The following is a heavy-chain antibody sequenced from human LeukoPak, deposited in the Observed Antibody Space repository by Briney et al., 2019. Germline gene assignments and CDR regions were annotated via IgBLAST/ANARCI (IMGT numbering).Heavy chain of an antibody. CDR2: IYTSGST. CDR1: GGSISSYY. J-gene: IGHJ4*02. Sequence: SETLFLTCTVSGGSISSYYWSWIRQPAGKGLEWIGRIYTSGSTNYNPSLKSRVTMSVDTSKNQFSLKLSSVTAADTAVYYCARDYYDSSGYYFDYWGQGTLVTVSS. D-gene: IGHD3-22*01. V-gene: IGHV4-4*07. CDR3: ARDYYDSSGYYFDY.